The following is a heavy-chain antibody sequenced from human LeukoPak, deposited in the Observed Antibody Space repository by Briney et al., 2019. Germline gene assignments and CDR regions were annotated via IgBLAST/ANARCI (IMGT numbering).Heavy chain of an antibody. J-gene: IGHJ4*02. CDR3: VRDLGISGWYAPPLGYFDS. V-gene: IGHV1-2*02. CDR1: GYTFTGYY. CDR2: INPNSGGT. Sequence: GASVKVSCKASGYTFTGYYMHWVRQAAGQGLEWMGWINPNSGGTNYAQKFQDRVTMTRDTSISSTYMELSRLKSDDTAVYYCVRDLGISGWYAPPLGYFDSWGQGTLVTVSS. D-gene: IGHD6-19*01.